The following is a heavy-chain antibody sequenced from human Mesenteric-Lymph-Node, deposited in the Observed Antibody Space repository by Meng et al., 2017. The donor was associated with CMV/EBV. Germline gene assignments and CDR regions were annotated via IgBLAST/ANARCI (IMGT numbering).Heavy chain of an antibody. D-gene: IGHD2-2*01. CDR1: GFTFSNYA. J-gene: IGHJ4*02. V-gene: IGHV3-21*01. CDR3: ARAEAYCSRTSCYRGRPLDF. Sequence: GGSLRLSCAVSGFTFSNYAMSWVRQAPGKGLEWVASISSSGNLIYYADSVKGRFTISRDNAKNSLYLHMNGLRDEDSAVYYCARAEAYCSRTSCYRGRPLDFWGQGTLVTVSS. CDR2: ISSSGNLI.